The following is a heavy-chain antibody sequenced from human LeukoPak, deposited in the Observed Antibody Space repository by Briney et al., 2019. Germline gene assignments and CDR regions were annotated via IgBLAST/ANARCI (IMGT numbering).Heavy chain of an antibody. Sequence: ASVKVSCKASGYTFTSYGISWVRQAPGQGLEWMGWISAYNGNTNYAQKLQGRVTMTTDTSTSTAYMELRSLRSDDTAVYYCAREDYYDSSGRAIDYWGQGTLVTVSS. D-gene: IGHD3-22*01. CDR1: GYTFTSYG. V-gene: IGHV1-18*01. CDR2: ISAYNGNT. CDR3: AREDYYDSSGRAIDY. J-gene: IGHJ4*02.